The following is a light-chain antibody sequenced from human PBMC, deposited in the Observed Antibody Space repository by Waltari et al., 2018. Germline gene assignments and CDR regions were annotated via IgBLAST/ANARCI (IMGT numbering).Light chain of an antibody. V-gene: IGLV3-21*02. CDR1: NIGRKS. Sequence: YVLTQPPSVSVAPGQTATVTCGGDNIGRKSVHWYQQKPGQAPVLVVYDDTDRPSGIPERFSGSNSGTTATLTISRVEAGDEADYYCQVWDSTSDHVIFGGGTILTVL. J-gene: IGLJ2*01. CDR3: QVWDSTSDHVI. CDR2: DDT.